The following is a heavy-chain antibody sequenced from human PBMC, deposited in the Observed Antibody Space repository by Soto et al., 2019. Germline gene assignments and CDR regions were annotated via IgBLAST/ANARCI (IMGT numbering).Heavy chain of an antibody. CDR3: ASAAAVPADFDY. CDR1: GYTFTGYA. V-gene: IGHV1-3*05. J-gene: IGHJ4*02. D-gene: IGHD6-19*01. Sequence: QVQLVQSGAEEKKPGASVKVSCKASGYTFTGYAMHWVRQAPGQRLEWMGWIHAGNGNPKYSQKFQGRVTITRHTSASTAHMELTSLRSEDTAVYYCASAAAVPADFDYWGQGTLFTVSS. CDR2: IHAGNGNP.